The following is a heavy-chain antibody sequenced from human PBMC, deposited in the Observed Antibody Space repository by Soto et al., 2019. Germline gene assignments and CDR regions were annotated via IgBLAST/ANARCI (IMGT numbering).Heavy chain of an antibody. V-gene: IGHV4-59*08. CDR3: VRHQEVRGVTIPFPYYGMDV. D-gene: IGHD3-10*01. CDR2: VYYSRSIT. J-gene: IGHJ6*02. Sequence: QVQLQESGPGLVKPSETLSLTCTVSGGSISPYYWSWIRQPPGKGLEWIGYVYYSRSITDYNPSLTRRVTISVDTSKNQFSLKLSSVTAADTAVYYCVRHQEVRGVTIPFPYYGMDVWGQGTTVTVSS. CDR1: GGSISPYY.